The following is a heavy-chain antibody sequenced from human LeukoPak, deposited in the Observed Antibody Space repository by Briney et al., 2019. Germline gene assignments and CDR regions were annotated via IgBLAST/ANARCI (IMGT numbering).Heavy chain of an antibody. J-gene: IGHJ6*02. D-gene: IGHD3-10*01. CDR1: GGSFSGYY. CDR3: ARGLRRDYYGSGSSYMDV. Sequence: SETLSLTCAVYGGSFSGYYWSWIRQPPGKGLEGIGEINHSGSTNYNPSLKSRVTISVDTSKNQFSLKLSSVTAADTAVYYCARGLRRDYYGSGSSYMDVWDQGTTVTVSS. V-gene: IGHV4-34*01. CDR2: INHSGST.